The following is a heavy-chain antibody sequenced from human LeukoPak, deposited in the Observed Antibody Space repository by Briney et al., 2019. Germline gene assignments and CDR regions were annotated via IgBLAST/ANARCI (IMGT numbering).Heavy chain of an antibody. V-gene: IGHV3-7*01. CDR2: IKQDGSEK. CDR1: GFTFSSYW. D-gene: IGHD3-9*01. CDR3: ARAYDILTGYYTPGGY. Sequence: GGSLRLSCAASGFTFSSYWMSWVRQAPGKGLEWVANIKQDGSEKYYVDSVKGRFTISRDNAKNSLYLQMNSLRAEDTAVYYCARAYDILTGYYTPGGYWGQGTLVTVSS. J-gene: IGHJ4*02.